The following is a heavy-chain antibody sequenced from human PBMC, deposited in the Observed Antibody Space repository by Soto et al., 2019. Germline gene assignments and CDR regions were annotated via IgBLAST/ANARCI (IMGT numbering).Heavy chain of an antibody. CDR1: GGTFGSDA. CDR2: IIPIFGTT. J-gene: IGHJ5*02. Sequence: SVKVSGKASGGTFGSDAITWVLQAPGQGLEWVGRIIPIFGTTNYAQNLQGRVTISADKSTLTSYMELHSLTSDDTALYYCARDRTDSGYYTNWLDPWGQGTQVTSPQ. CDR3: ARDRTDSGYYTNWLDP. V-gene: IGHV1-69*06. D-gene: IGHD3-22*01.